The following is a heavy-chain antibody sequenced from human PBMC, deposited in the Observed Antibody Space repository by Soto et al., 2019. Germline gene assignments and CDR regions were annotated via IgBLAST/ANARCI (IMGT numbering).Heavy chain of an antibody. CDR2: INPAGNVQ. J-gene: IGHJ3*02. CDR3: ATANTPYAFDM. CDR1: GLTFSISW. Sequence: VQLVESGGGLVQPGESLRLSCTASGLTFSISWMTCVRQAPGEGLEWVSNINPAGNVQHYADSVKERFTISRDNAKNSLFLQMSGLRVEDTAVYYCATANTPYAFDMWGQGTMVTVSS. D-gene: IGHD7-27*01. V-gene: IGHV3-7*01.